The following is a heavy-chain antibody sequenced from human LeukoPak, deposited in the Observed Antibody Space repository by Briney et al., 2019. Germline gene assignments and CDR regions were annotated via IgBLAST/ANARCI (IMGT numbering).Heavy chain of an antibody. CDR1: GGSFSGYY. CDR2: IHYTGAT. J-gene: IGHJ2*01. Sequence: SETLSLTCAVDGGSFSGYYWSWFRQPPGKGLEWIGEIHYTGATNYSPSLKGRVTISPGTSNNQVSLRMKSVTAADTAVYYCARGITVVYYFDLWGLGTLVTVSS. CDR3: ARGITVVYYFDL. V-gene: IGHV4-34*01. D-gene: IGHD1-20*01.